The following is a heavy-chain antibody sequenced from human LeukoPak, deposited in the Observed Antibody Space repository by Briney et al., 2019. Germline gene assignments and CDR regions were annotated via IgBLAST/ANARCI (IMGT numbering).Heavy chain of an antibody. CDR2: IGTKAQSYAT. D-gene: IGHD2-21*02. CDR3: TRHINDDCNYDY. J-gene: IGHJ4*02. CDR1: GFTFSGSA. V-gene: IGHV3-73*01. Sequence: PGGSLKLSCAASGFTFSGSAMHWVRQASGKGLEWVGRIGTKAQSYATVYAASVKGRFTISRDDSKNTAYLQMNSLKTEDTAVYYCTRHINDDCNYDYWGQGTLVTVSS.